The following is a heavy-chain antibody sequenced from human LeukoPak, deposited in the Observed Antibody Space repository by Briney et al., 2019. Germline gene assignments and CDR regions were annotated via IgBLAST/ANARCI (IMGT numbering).Heavy chain of an antibody. CDR3: ASQSTPVLPFDI. Sequence: PGGSLRLSCAASGFTVSSNYIICVRQAPGKGLEWVSVIYSAGTTYYADSVKGRFTISRDNSKNTLYLQMNSLRVEDTAVYYCASQSTPVLPFDIWGQGTMVTVSS. CDR1: GFTVSSNY. J-gene: IGHJ3*02. CDR2: IYSAGTT. V-gene: IGHV3-66*04.